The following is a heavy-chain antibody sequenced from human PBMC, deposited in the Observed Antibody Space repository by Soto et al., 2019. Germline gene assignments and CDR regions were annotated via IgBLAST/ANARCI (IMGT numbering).Heavy chain of an antibody. Sequence: PGGSLRLSCAASGFTFSSYGMHWVRQAPGKGLEWVAVISYDGSNKYYADSVKGRFTISRDNAKNSLYLQMNSLRDEDTAVYYCARGNWFDPWGQGTLVTVSS. CDR1: GFTFSSYG. CDR3: ARGNWFDP. J-gene: IGHJ5*02. CDR2: ISYDGSNK. V-gene: IGHV3-30*03.